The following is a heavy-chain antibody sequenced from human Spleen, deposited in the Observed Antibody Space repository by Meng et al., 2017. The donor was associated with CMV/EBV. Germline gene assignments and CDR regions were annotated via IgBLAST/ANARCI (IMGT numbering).Heavy chain of an antibody. CDR1: GAPINNGGYY. CDR2: IYYSGTT. V-gene: IGHV4-31*02. J-gene: IGHJ4*02. CDR3: ARAQYHYDSTAYFEY. Sequence: LRLSCAVSGAPINNGGYYWGWIRQLPGKGLEWIGYIYYSGTTSYNPSLKSRATISVDTSEKQFSLKLTSVTAADTAVYYCARAQYHYDSTAYFEYWGQGALVTVSS. D-gene: IGHD3-22*01.